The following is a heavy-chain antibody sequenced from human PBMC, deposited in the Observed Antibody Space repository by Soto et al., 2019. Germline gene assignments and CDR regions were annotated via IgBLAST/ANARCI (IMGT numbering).Heavy chain of an antibody. D-gene: IGHD2-21*02. V-gene: IGHV4-59*01. CDR3: ARTALGWFDP. CDR1: GGSISSYY. CDR2: IFYSGRSGST. Sequence: SETLSLTCSVSGGSISSYYWSWIRQPPGKGLEWIGYIFYSGRSGSTNHNPSLKSRVTISVDTSKNQFSLKLSSVTAADTAVYYCARTALGWFDPWGQGTLVTV. J-gene: IGHJ5*02.